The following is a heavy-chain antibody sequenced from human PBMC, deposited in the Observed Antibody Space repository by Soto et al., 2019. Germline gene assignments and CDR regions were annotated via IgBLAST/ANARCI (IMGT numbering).Heavy chain of an antibody. J-gene: IGHJ5*02. Sequence: ASVKVSCKASGYTFTSYGISWVRQAPGQGLEWMGRNSAYNGNTNYAQKNQGRDTMTTDTSTSTAYIKLRSLRSDDTAVYYCARDADQNWFDPWGQGTLVTVSS. V-gene: IGHV1-18*01. CDR3: ARDADQNWFDP. CDR2: NSAYNGNT. CDR1: GYTFTSYG. D-gene: IGHD2-2*01.